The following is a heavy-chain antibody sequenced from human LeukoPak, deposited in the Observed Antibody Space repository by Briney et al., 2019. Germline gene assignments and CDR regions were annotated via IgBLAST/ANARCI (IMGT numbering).Heavy chain of an antibody. Sequence: GGSLRLSCAASGFTFSSYGMHGVRQAPGKGLEGGAGISYDGSNKYYADSVKGGFTISRDNSKNTLYLQMNSLRAEDTAVYSCAKGIAAAGIEYFDYWGQGTLVTVSS. J-gene: IGHJ4*02. CDR2: ISYDGSNK. CDR3: AKGIAAAGIEYFDY. D-gene: IGHD6-13*01. CDR1: GFTFSSYG. V-gene: IGHV3-30*18.